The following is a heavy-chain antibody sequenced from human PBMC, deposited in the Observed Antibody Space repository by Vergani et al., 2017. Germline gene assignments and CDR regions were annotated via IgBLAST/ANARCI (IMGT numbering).Heavy chain of an antibody. Sequence: EVQLVESGGGLVKPGGSLRLSCAASGFTVSSNYMSWVRQAPGKGLEWVSVIYSGGSTYYADSVKGRFTISRDNSKNTLYLQMNSLRAEDTALYYCARDSSTWSADCWGQGTLVTVSS. CDR1: GFTVSSNY. CDR2: IYSGGST. D-gene: IGHD6-13*01. V-gene: IGHV3-66*01. CDR3: ARDSSTWSADC. J-gene: IGHJ4*02.